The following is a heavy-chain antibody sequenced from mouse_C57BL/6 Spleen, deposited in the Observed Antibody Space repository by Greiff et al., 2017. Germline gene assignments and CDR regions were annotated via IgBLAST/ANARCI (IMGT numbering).Heavy chain of an antibody. Sequence: EVNVVESGGGLVKPGGSLKLSCAASGFTFSDYGMHWVRQAPEKGLEWVAYISRGSSTIYYADTVKGRFTISRDNAKNTLFLQMTSLRSEDTAMYYCARAPTGYYFDYWGQGTTLTVSS. CDR2: ISRGSSTI. J-gene: IGHJ2*01. D-gene: IGHD4-1*02. CDR3: ARAPTGYYFDY. CDR1: GFTFSDYG. V-gene: IGHV5-17*01.